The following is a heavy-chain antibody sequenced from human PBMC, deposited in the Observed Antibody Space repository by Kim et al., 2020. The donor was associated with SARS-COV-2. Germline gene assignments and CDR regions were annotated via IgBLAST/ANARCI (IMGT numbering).Heavy chain of an antibody. J-gene: IGHJ5*02. CDR1: GGTFSSYT. V-gene: IGHV1-69*13. CDR3: ARGGGYCSGGSCYWFDP. Sequence: SVKVSCKASGGTFSSYTINWVRQAPGQGLEWMGGIIPIFGTTNYAQKFQGRVTITADDSTSTAYMELGSLRSEDTAVYYCARGGGYCSGGSCYWFDPWGQGTLVTVSS. CDR2: IIPIFGTT. D-gene: IGHD2-15*01.